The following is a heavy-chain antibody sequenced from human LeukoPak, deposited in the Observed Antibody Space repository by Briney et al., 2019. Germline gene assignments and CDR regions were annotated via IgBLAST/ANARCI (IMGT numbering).Heavy chain of an antibody. D-gene: IGHD3-22*01. CDR2: ITNSGNSK. J-gene: IGHJ4*02. CDR3: ARESGYDSSGYYSESFDY. V-gene: IGHV3-48*01. CDR1: EFTFSSYS. Sequence: GGSLRLSCAASEFTFSSYSMNWVRQAPGKGLEWVSYITNSGNSKSYADSVKGRFTISRDNTKNSLYLQMNGLRAEDTAVYYCARESGYDSSGYYSESFDYWGQGTLVTVSS.